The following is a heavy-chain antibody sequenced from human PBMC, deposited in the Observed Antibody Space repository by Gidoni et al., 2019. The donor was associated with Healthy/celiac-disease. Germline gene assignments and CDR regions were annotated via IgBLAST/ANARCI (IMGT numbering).Heavy chain of an antibody. CDR1: GYTFTSYY. J-gene: IGHJ3*02. D-gene: IGHD2-21*02. V-gene: IGHV1-46*01. CDR2: INPSGGST. Sequence: QVQLVQSGAEVKKPGASVKVSCKASGYTFTSYYMNWVRQAPVQGLEWMGIINPSGGSTSYAQKFQGRVTMTRDTSTSTVYMELSSLRSEDTAVYYCARGGTGFYCGGDCYSGAFDIWGQGTMVTVSS. CDR3: ARGGTGFYCGGDCYSGAFDI.